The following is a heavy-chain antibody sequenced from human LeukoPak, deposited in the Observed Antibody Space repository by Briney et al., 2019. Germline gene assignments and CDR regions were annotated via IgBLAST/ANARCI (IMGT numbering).Heavy chain of an antibody. Sequence: RTSETLSLTCAVYGGSFSGYYWSWIRQPPGKGLEWIGEINHSGSTNYNPSLKSRVTISVDTSKNQFSLKLSSVTAAGTAVYYCARRQRRTSWFDPWGQGTLVTVSS. CDR2: INHSGST. CDR1: GGSFSGYY. J-gene: IGHJ5*02. CDR3: ARRQRRTSWFDP. V-gene: IGHV4-34*01. D-gene: IGHD1-1*01.